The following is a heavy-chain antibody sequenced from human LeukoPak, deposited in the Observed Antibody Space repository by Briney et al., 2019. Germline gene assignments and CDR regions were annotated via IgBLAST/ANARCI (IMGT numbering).Heavy chain of an antibody. CDR3: ARAPSEIGGYYPEYFRH. CDR1: GFTFSTYW. Sequence: GGSLRLSCAASGFTFSTYWMHWVRQAPGKGLVWASRIKSDGSTNYADSVKGRFTISRDNAKNTVSLQMNSLRAEDTGVYYCARAPSEIGGYYPEYFRHWGQGTLVTVSS. CDR2: IKSDGST. D-gene: IGHD3-22*01. V-gene: IGHV3-74*01. J-gene: IGHJ1*01.